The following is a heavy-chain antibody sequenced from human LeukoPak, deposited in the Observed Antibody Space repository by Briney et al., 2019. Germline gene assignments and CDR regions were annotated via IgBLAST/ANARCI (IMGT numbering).Heavy chain of an antibody. D-gene: IGHD2-15*01. V-gene: IGHV4-59*08. CDR3: ARHFASWASSSYFDY. J-gene: IGHJ4*02. CDR1: GGSISSYY. CDR2: IYYSGST. Sequence: SETLSLTCTVSGGSISSYYWSWIRQPPGKGLEWIGYIYYSGSTNYNPSLKSRVTISVDTSKNQFSLKLRSVTAADTAVYYCARHFASWASSSYFDYWGQGILVTVSS.